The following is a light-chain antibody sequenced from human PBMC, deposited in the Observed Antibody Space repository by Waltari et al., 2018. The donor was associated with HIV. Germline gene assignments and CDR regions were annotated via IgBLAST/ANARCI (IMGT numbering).Light chain of an antibody. CDR1: QSVSSY. J-gene: IGKJ5*01. V-gene: IGKV3-11*01. Sequence: EIVLTQSPATLSLSPGERATLSCRASQSVSSYLAWYQQKPGQAPRLLIYDASNMATGIPARFSGSGSGTDFTLTISSLEPEDFAVYYCQQRSIWPLITFGQGTRLEIK. CDR3: QQRSIWPLIT. CDR2: DAS.